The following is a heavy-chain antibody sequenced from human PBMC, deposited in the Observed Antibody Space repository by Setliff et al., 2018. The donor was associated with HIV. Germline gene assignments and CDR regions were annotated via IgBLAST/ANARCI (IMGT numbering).Heavy chain of an antibody. CDR2: IIPNSAGT. CDR3: ATKVYCTNGVCLDAFDI. D-gene: IGHD2-8*01. J-gene: IGHJ3*02. Sequence: ASVKVSCKASGYTFTGYFNHWVRQAPGQGLEWMGRIIPNSAGTNYAQKFQGRVTMTRDTSISTAYMELSRLRSDDTAVYYCATKVYCTNGVCLDAFDIWGQGTMVTVSS. V-gene: IGHV1-2*06. CDR1: GYTFTGYF.